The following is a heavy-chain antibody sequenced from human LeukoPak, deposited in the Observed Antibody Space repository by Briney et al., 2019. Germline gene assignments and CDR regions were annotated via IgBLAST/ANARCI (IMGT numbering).Heavy chain of an antibody. CDR2: IYHRGGT. D-gene: IGHD3-3*01. CDR1: GYSISNGYY. J-gene: IGHJ4*02. CDR3: ARGAEYYAIWRGYAGYSDY. Sequence: SETLSLTCTVSGYSISNGYYWGWIRQPPGKGLEWVGSIYHRGGTYYNPSLTSRVTISLDRSKKKFSLKLTSVTAADTAVYFCARGAEYYAIWRGYAGYSDYWGQGISVTVSS. V-gene: IGHV4-38-2*02.